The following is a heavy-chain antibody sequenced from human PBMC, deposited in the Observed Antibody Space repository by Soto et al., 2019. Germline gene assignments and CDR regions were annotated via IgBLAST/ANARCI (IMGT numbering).Heavy chain of an antibody. D-gene: IGHD2-15*01. CDR2: IYYSGST. CDR1: GGSISSSSYY. Sequence: QLQLQESGPGLVKPSETLSLTCTVSGGSISSSSYYWGWIRQPPGKGLEWIGSIYYSGSTYYNPSIKSRATYSVDTSKNQFSLKLSSVTAADTAVYYCARHGGGYCSGGSCYPGLYYYYGMDVWGPGTTVTVSS. CDR3: ARHGGGYCSGGSCYPGLYYYYGMDV. V-gene: IGHV4-39*01. J-gene: IGHJ6*02.